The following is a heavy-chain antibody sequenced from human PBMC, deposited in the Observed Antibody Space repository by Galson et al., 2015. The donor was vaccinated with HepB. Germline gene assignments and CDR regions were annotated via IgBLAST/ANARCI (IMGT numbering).Heavy chain of an antibody. J-gene: IGHJ6*02. CDR1: GFTFSSYS. CDR2: ISSSSSTI. V-gene: IGHV3-48*02. CDR3: ARDGGYCSSTSCYTASWYYGMDV. D-gene: IGHD2-2*02. Sequence: SLRLSCAASGFTFSSYSMNWVRQAPGKGLEWVSYISSSSSTIYYADSVKGRFTISRDNAKNSLYLQMNSLRDEDTAVHYCARDGGYCSSTSCYTASWYYGMDVWGQGTTVTVSS.